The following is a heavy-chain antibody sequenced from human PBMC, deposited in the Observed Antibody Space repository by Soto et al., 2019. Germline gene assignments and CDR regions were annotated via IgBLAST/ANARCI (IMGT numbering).Heavy chain of an antibody. CDR3: AASDPDYYDSSPPGGWFDP. Sequence: QMQLVQSGPEVKKPGTSVKVSCKASGFTFTSSAVQWVRQARGQRLEWIGWIVVGSGNTNYAQKFQERVTITRDMSTSTAYMELSSLRSEDTAVYYCAASDPDYYDSSPPGGWFDPWGQGTLVTVSS. CDR2: IVVGSGNT. V-gene: IGHV1-58*01. J-gene: IGHJ5*02. CDR1: GFTFTSSA. D-gene: IGHD3-22*01.